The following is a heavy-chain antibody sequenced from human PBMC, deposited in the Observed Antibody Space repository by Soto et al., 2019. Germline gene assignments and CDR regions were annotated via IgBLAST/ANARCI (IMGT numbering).Heavy chain of an antibody. D-gene: IGHD6-19*01. Sequence: GGSLRLSCAASGFTFSSYAMSWVRQAPGKGLEWVSAISGSGGSTYYADSVKGRFTIPRDNSKNTPYLQMNSLRAEETAVYYCAIQPGAVAGIYYYYYMDVWGKGTTVTVSS. CDR2: ISGSGGST. J-gene: IGHJ6*03. CDR1: GFTFSSYA. V-gene: IGHV3-23*01. CDR3: AIQPGAVAGIYYYYYMDV.